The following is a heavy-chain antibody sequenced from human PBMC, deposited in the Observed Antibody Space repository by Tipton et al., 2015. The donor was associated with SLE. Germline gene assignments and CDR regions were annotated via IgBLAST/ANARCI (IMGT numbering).Heavy chain of an antibody. V-gene: IGHV3-15*01. J-gene: IGHJ4*02. CDR2: IKSKTDGGTT. CDR1: GFTFSNAW. CDR3: AKDQYSGYDVRGY. D-gene: IGHD5-12*01. Sequence: SLRLSCAASGFTFSNAWMSWVRQAPGKGLEWVGRIKSKTDGGTTDYAAPVKGRFTISRDDSKNTLYLEMNSLRPEDTATYYCAKDQYSGYDVRGYWGQGTQVIVSS.